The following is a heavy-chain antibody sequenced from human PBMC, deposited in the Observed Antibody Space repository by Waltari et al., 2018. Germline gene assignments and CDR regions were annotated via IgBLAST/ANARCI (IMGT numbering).Heavy chain of an antibody. CDR2: MGAAGDE. V-gene: IGHV3-13*01. CDR3: ASGGRITMIVDGDY. D-gene: IGHD3-22*01. Sequence: EVHLVESGGGLVQPGGSLRLSCAASGFPFSTYDVHWVRQTTGKRLDGVSAMGAAGDEYYLHAVRGRFTISRDNAKNSFYLQMNSLGAEDTAVYDWASGGRITMIVDGDYWGQGTLVTVSS. J-gene: IGHJ4*02. CDR1: GFPFSTYD.